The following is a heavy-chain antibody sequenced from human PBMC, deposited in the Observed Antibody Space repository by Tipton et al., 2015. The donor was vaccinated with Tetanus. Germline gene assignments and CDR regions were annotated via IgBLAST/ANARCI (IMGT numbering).Heavy chain of an antibody. V-gene: IGHV3-30*03. CDR3: ARDSLLTTFGGAIAPLADYFDF. D-gene: IGHD3-16*02. Sequence: QVQLVQSGGHGIQPGGSLRLSCAASGFTFSSYGMHWVRQAPGKGLQWVAAILYDGSNKFYADSVKGRFTISRDNSKRTVHLHMDSLRAEDTAVYFCARDSLLTTFGGAIAPLADYFDFWGQGALVTVSS. CDR2: ILYDGSNK. CDR1: GFTFSSYG. J-gene: IGHJ4*02.